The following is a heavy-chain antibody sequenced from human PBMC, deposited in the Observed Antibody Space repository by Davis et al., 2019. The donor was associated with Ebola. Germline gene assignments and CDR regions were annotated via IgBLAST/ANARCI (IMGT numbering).Heavy chain of an antibody. CDR2: IYSGGST. V-gene: IGHV3-66*01. Sequence: PGGSLRLSCAASGFTFSDYYMSWVRQAPGKGLEWVSVIYSGGSTYYADSVKGRFTISRDNSKNTLYLQMNSLRAEDTAVYYCARDRPFDIWGQGTMVTVSS. CDR3: ARDRPFDI. CDR1: GFTFSDYY. J-gene: IGHJ3*02.